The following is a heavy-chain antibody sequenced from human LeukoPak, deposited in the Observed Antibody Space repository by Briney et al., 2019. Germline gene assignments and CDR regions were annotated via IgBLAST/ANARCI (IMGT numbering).Heavy chain of an antibody. CDR3: ARGLRTDDYNYPMDY. V-gene: IGHV4-39*01. D-gene: IGHD5-24*01. J-gene: IGHJ4*02. Sequence: SETLSLTCIVSGGSISSNSYYWGWIRQPPGKGLEWIGSIYHSGSTYYNPSLKSRVTISVDTSKNQFSLKLNSVTAADTAVYYCARGLRTDDYNYPMDYWGQGTLVTVSS. CDR2: IYHSGST. CDR1: GGSISSNSYY.